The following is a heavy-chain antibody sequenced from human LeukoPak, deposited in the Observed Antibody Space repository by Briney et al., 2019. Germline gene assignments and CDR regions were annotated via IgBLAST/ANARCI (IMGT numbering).Heavy chain of an antibody. CDR1: GGSISSGDYY. CDR2: IYYSGST. D-gene: IGHD4-17*01. V-gene: IGHV4-30-4*01. J-gene: IGHJ4*02. Sequence: SETLSLTCIVSGGSISSGDYYWSWIRQPPGKGLEWIGYIYYSGSTYYNPSLKGRVTISVDTFKNQFSLKLSSVTAADTAVYYCARSAFYGDYVHWGQGTLVTVSS. CDR3: ARSAFYGDYVH.